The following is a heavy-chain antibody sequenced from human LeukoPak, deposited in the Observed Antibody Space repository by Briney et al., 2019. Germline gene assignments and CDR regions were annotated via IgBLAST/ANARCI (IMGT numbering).Heavy chain of an antibody. Sequence: SETLSLTCTVSGGSISSYYWSWIRQPPGKGLEWIGYIYYSGSTNYNPSLKSRVTISVDTSKNQFSLKLSSVTAADTAVYYCARVGYSGSYYRFDYWGQGTLVTVSS. CDR2: IYYSGST. CDR3: ARVGYSGSYYRFDY. CDR1: GGSISSYY. D-gene: IGHD1-26*01. V-gene: IGHV4-59*01. J-gene: IGHJ4*02.